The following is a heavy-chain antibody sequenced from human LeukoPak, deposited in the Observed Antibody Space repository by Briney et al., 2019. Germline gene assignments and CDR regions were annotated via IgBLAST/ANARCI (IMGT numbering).Heavy chain of an antibody. D-gene: IGHD4-11*01. V-gene: IGHV1-2*02. J-gene: IGHJ6*02. CDR3: APTDGLYGMDV. CDR1: GYTFTGYY. CDR2: INPNSGDT. Sequence: ASVKVSCKASGYTFTGYYMHWVRQAPGQGLEWMRWINPNSGDTNYAQKFQGRVTMTRDTSISTAYMELSRLRSDDTAVYYCAPTDGLYGMDVWGQGTTVTVSS.